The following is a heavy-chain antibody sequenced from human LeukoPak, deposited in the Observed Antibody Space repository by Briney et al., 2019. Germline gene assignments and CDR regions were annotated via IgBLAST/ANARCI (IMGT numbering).Heavy chain of an antibody. Sequence: GGSLRLSCAASGFTFSSYAMHWVRQAPGKGLEWVAVISFDGSKTYYADSMKGRCTISRDNSKNTLYLQMNSLRAEDTAAYYCARDRQPYYHYYGMDVWGQGTTVTVSS. CDR1: GFTFSSYA. V-gene: IGHV3-30-3*01. D-gene: IGHD6-6*01. CDR2: ISFDGSKT. J-gene: IGHJ6*02. CDR3: ARDRQPYYHYYGMDV.